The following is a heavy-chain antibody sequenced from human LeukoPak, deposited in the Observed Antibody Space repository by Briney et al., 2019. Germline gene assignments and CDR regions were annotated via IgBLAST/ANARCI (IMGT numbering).Heavy chain of an antibody. Sequence: GRSLRLSCAASGFTFSSYGMHWVRQAPGKGLEWVAVISYDGSNKYYADSVKGRFTISRDNSKNTLYLQMNSLRAEDTAVYYCAKDSLTYYYDSSGYSGALDYWGQGTLVTVSS. D-gene: IGHD3-22*01. CDR3: AKDSLTYYYDSSGYSGALDY. V-gene: IGHV3-30*18. CDR2: ISYDGSNK. J-gene: IGHJ4*02. CDR1: GFTFSSYG.